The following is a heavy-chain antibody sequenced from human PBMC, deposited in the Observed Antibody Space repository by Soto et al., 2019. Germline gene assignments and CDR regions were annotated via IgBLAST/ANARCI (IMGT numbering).Heavy chain of an antibody. CDR1: GGSFSTYG. V-gene: IGHV1-69*13. CDR3: ARDGSSWYFDH. Sequence: SVKVSCKASGGSFSTYGINWVRLAPGQGLEWMGGIIPKFGTTNYAQKFRGRVTITADESTNTAYMELNYLRSEDTAVYFCARDGSSWYFDHWGQGTLVTVSS. D-gene: IGHD6-13*01. CDR2: IIPKFGTT. J-gene: IGHJ4*02.